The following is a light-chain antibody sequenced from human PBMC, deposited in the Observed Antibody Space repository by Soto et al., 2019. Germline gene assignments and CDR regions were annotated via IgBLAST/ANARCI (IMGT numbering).Light chain of an antibody. CDR1: SSDVGGYNY. V-gene: IGLV2-14*01. J-gene: IGLJ1*01. Sequence: QSVLTQPASVSGSPGQSITISCTGTSSDVGGYNYVSWYQQHPGKAPKLMIYDVSNRPSGVSNRFSGSKSGNTASLTISGLQADDEAAYYCSSYTSSSILYVFGTGTKVTVL. CDR3: SSYTSSSILYV. CDR2: DVS.